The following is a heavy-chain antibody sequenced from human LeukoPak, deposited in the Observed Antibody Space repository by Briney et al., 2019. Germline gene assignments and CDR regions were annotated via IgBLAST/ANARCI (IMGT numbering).Heavy chain of an antibody. CDR1: GYALSSSG. CDR2: ISTYNGNT. CDR3: ARGMGSSTFADFDY. D-gene: IGHD1-26*01. J-gene: IGHJ4*02. V-gene: IGHV1-18*01. Sequence: ASVKVSCKASGYALSSSGITWVRQAPGQGLEWMGWISTYNGNTKSAQGLQGRVSLTTDTSTSTIYLELRSLGSDDTAVYYCARGMGSSTFADFDYWGQGTLVIVSS.